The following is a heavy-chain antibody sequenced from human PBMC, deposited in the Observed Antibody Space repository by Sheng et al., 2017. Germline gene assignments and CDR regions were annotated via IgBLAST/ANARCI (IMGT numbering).Heavy chain of an antibody. V-gene: IGHV1-2*02. J-gene: IGHJ3*02. D-gene: IGHD3-9*01. Sequence: QVQLVQSGAEVKKPGASVKVSCKASGYTFTGYYMHWVRQAPGQGLEWMGWINPNSGGTNYAQKFQGRVTMTRDTSISTAYMELSRLRSDDTAVYYCARGHLYDILTGDAFDIWGQGTMVTVSS. CDR1: GYTFTGYY. CDR3: ARGHLYDILTGDAFDI. CDR2: INPNSGGT.